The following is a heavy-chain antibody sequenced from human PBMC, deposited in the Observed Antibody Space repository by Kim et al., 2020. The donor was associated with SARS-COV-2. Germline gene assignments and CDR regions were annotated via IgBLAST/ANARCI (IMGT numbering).Heavy chain of an antibody. Sequence: ASVKVSCKASGYTFTSYAMNWVRQAPGQGLEWMGWINTNTGNPTYAQGFTGRFVFSLDTSVSTAYLQISSLKAEDTAVYYCARDRGQYCSSTSCYGRGYGMDVWGQGTTVTVSS. J-gene: IGHJ6*02. D-gene: IGHD2-2*01. CDR2: INTNTGNP. CDR3: ARDRGQYCSSTSCYGRGYGMDV. V-gene: IGHV7-4-1*02. CDR1: GYTFTSYA.